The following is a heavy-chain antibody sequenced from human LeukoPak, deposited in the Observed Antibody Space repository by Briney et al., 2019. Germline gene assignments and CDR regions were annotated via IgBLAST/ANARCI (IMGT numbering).Heavy chain of an antibody. Sequence: GGSLRLSCAASGFTFSSYGMHWVRQAPGKGLEWVAFIRYDGSNKYYADSVKGRFTISRDNSKNTLHLQMNSLRAEDTAVYYCAKDKSGYGYGQFSDYWGQGALVTVSS. CDR3: AKDKSGYGYGQFSDY. V-gene: IGHV3-30*02. CDR2: IRYDGSNK. D-gene: IGHD5-18*01. J-gene: IGHJ4*02. CDR1: GFTFSSYG.